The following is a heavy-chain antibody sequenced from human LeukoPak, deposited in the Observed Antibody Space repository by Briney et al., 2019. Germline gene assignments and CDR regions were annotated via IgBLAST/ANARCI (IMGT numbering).Heavy chain of an antibody. CDR1: GFTFRTYG. D-gene: IGHD5-12*01. CDR2: ISYDGSYK. CDR3: AKGNSDYGTFDY. J-gene: IGHJ4*02. V-gene: IGHV3-30*18. Sequence: GGSLRLSCTVSGFTFRTYGMHWVRQAPGKGLEWVAVISYDGSYKSYVDSVRGRFTISRDNSKNTLYLQMNSLRAEDTAVYYCAKGNSDYGTFDYWGQGTLVTVSS.